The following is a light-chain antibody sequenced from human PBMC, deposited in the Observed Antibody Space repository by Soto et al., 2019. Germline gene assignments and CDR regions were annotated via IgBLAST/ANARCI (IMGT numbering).Light chain of an antibody. CDR2: AAS. V-gene: IGKV1-39*01. Sequence: DIQMTQSPSSLSASVGDRVTITCRASQSISSYLNWYHQKPGKAPKLLIYAASSLQSGVPSRFSGSGSGTDFTLTISSLQPEDFATYYCQQSYSTLMYTFGQGTKVDIK. CDR1: QSISSY. CDR3: QQSYSTLMYT. J-gene: IGKJ2*01.